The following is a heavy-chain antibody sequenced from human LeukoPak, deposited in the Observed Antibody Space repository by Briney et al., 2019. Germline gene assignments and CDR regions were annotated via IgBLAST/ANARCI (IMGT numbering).Heavy chain of an antibody. CDR2: IYSGGST. CDR3: ARDPLVDYGSGSYDPLHYYYYGMDV. V-gene: IGHV3-66*01. J-gene: IGHJ6*02. D-gene: IGHD3-10*01. Sequence: GGSLRLSCSASGFTVSSNYMSWVRQAPGKGLEWVSVIYSGGSTYYADSVKGRFTISRDNSKNTLYLQMNSLRAEDTAVYYCARDPLVDYGSGSYDPLHYYYYGMDVWGQGTTVTVSS. CDR1: GFTVSSNY.